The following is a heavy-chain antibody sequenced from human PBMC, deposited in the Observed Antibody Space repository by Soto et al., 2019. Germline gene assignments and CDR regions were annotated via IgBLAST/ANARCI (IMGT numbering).Heavy chain of an antibody. J-gene: IGHJ5*02. V-gene: IGHV4-30-2*06. CDR1: GGSINSGRSP. CDR3: VRESTTSGPNWFDT. CDR2: IYHSGST. D-gene: IGHD1-1*01. Sequence: SETLSLTCSVSGGSINSGRSPWNWIRQSPGKGLEWIAYIYHSGSTYYNPSLKSRVTISVDRSENQFSLKLTSVTAADTAVYYCVRESTTSGPNWFDTWGPGILVTVSS.